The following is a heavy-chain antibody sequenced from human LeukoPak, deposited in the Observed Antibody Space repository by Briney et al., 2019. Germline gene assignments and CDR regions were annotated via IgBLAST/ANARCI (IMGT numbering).Heavy chain of an antibody. D-gene: IGHD3-22*01. Sequence: SETLSLTCAVYGGSFSGYYWSWIRQPPGKGLEWSGEINHSGSTYYNPSLQSRVTISLDTSKNQFSLRLNSVTAADTAVYYCARAKRDYYDNSGYESYYYFMDVWGKGTTVTVSS. CDR2: INHSGST. CDR3: ARAKRDYYDNSGYESYYYFMDV. V-gene: IGHV4-34*01. J-gene: IGHJ6*03. CDR1: GGSFSGYY.